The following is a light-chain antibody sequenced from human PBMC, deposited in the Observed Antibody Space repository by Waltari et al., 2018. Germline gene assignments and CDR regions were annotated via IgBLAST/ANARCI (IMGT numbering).Light chain of an antibody. Sequence: QSALTQPASVSGSPGQSITISCTGTSSDIGAYNYVSWYQQHPGKAPKLMISEVPKRPPGVPDRFSGAKSGNTAALRISGLQAEDEADYYCSSYRSRNTPVLFGGGTTLTVV. J-gene: IGLJ3*02. CDR2: EVP. CDR1: SSDIGAYNY. CDR3: SSYRSRNTPVL. V-gene: IGLV2-14*01.